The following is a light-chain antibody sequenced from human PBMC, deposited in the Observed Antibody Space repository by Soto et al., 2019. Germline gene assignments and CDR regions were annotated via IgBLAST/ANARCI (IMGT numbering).Light chain of an antibody. CDR3: QQRSNWPPVWT. V-gene: IGKV3-11*01. Sequence: EIVLTQSPATLSLSPGERATLSCRASQSVSSYLAWYQQKPGQAPRLLIYDASNRATGIPARFSGSGSGTDFTLTISSLEPEDFAVYYCQQRSNWPPVWTLGQGTKVDTK. CDR2: DAS. CDR1: QSVSSY. J-gene: IGKJ1*01.